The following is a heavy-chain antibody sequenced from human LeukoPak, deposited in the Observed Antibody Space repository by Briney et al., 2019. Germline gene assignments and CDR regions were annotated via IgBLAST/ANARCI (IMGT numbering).Heavy chain of an antibody. CDR3: AKDRRGVWDTAMVYFDY. CDR2: ISGSGGST. D-gene: IGHD5-18*01. CDR1: GGTFSSYA. Sequence: GASVKVSCKASGGTFSSYAMSWVRQAPGKGLEWVSAISGSGGSTYYADSVKGRFTISRDNSKNTLYLQMNSLRAEDTAVYYCAKDRRGVWDTAMVYFDYWGQGTLVTVSS. V-gene: IGHV3-23*01. J-gene: IGHJ4*02.